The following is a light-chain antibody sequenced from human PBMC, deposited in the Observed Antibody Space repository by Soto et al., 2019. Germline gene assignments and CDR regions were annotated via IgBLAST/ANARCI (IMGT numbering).Light chain of an antibody. CDR2: EVN. CDR3: CSYAGSYTYG. V-gene: IGLV2-11*01. Sequence: QSVLTQPRSVSGSPGQSVTISCTGTTSDVGGYNYVSWYQHHAGKAPKFMMYEVNKRPSGVPDRFSGSKSGNTASLTISGLQADDEADYYCCSYAGSYTYGFGTGTKSPS. J-gene: IGLJ1*01. CDR1: TSDVGGYNY.